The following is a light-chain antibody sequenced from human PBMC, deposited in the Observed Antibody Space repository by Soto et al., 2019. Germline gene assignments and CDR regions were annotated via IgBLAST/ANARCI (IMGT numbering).Light chain of an antibody. Sequence: QSALTQSASVSGSPGQSIPISCTGTSSDVGGYNYVSWYQQHPGKAPKLMIYEVSNRPSGVSNRFSGSKSGNTASLTISGLQAEDEADYYCSSYTSSSTYVFATGTKVTVL. J-gene: IGLJ1*01. CDR1: SSDVGGYNY. V-gene: IGLV2-14*01. CDR2: EVS. CDR3: SSYTSSSTYV.